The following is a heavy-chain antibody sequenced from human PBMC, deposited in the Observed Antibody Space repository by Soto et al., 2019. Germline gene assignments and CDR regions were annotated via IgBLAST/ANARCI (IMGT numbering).Heavy chain of an antibody. V-gene: IGHV3-48*01. J-gene: IGHJ5*02. Sequence: EVQLVESGGGLVQPGGSLRLSCAASGFTFSSYSMNWIRQARGKGLEWVSYISSSSSTIYYADSVKGRFTISRDNAKNSLYLQMNSLRAEDTAVYYCAREYCSSTSRLNWFDPWGQGTLVTVSS. CDR1: GFTFSSYS. D-gene: IGHD2-2*01. CDR3: AREYCSSTSRLNWFDP. CDR2: ISSSSSTI.